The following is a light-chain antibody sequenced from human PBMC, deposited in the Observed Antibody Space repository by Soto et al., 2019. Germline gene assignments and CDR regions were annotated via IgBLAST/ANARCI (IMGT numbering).Light chain of an antibody. CDR1: QSSSTW. CDR3: QQYLANPLT. Sequence: GDRVNITCRASQSSSTWLACYQQKPGKARTPLIYKASHFDGGAPSRFGGRGSGTLFNITISSLHSDDVAPSYCQQYLANPLTFGGGTKVAIK. J-gene: IGKJ4*01. CDR2: KAS. V-gene: IGKV1-5*03.